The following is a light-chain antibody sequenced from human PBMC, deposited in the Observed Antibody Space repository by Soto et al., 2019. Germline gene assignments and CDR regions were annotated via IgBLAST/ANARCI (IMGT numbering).Light chain of an antibody. CDR3: SSYTRSSTWV. CDR2: EVS. Sequence: QSALTQPASVSGSPGQSITISCTGTSSDVGNYNYVSWYQQFPGKAPKLMIYEVSSRPSGVSNRFSGSKSGNTASLTISGLQAEDEADYYCSSYTRSSTWVFGGGTQLTVL. J-gene: IGLJ3*02. CDR1: SSDVGNYNY. V-gene: IGLV2-14*01.